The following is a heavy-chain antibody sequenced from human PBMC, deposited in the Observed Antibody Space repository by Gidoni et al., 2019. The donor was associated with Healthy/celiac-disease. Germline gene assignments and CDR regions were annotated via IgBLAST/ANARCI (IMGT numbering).Heavy chain of an antibody. V-gene: IGHV1-69*01. CDR3: ARDEGYDYVWGSYRYIVLDG. J-gene: IGHJ4*02. D-gene: IGHD3-16*02. Sequence: QVQLVQSGAEVKKPGSSVKVSCKASGGTFSSYAISWVRQAPGQGLEWMGGIIPIFGTANYAQKFQGRVTITADESTSTAYMELSSLRSEDTAVYYCARDEGYDYVWGSYRYIVLDGWGQGTLVTVSS. CDR2: IIPIFGTA. CDR1: GGTFSSYA.